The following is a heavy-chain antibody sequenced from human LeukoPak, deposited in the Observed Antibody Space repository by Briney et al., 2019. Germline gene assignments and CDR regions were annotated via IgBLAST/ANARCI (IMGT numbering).Heavy chain of an antibody. Sequence: YPSETLSLTCSVFGGSIISSNYYWGWIRQPTGKGLEWIGSIYQSGSGSSYYNSSLRSRVTISGDTSKNQFFLRLSSVTAADTAVYYCASTLRFLPYRRFDYWGQGTLVTVPS. CDR1: GGSIISSNYY. V-gene: IGHV4-39*01. D-gene: IGHD3-3*01. J-gene: IGHJ4*02. CDR3: ASTLRFLPYRRFDY. CDR2: IYQSGSGSS.